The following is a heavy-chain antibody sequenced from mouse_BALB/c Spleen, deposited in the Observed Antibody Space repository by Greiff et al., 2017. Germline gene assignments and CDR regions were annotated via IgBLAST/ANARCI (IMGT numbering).Heavy chain of an antibody. CDR3: ATTARATAWFAY. Sequence: VQLVESGPGLVAPSQSLSITCTVSGFSLSRYSVHWVRQPPGKGLEWLGMIWGGGSTDYNSALKSRLSISKDNSKSQVFLKMNSLQTDDTAMYYCATTARATAWFAYWGQGTLVTVSA. CDR2: IWGGGST. CDR1: GFSLSRYS. J-gene: IGHJ3*01. V-gene: IGHV2-6-4*01. D-gene: IGHD3-2*01.